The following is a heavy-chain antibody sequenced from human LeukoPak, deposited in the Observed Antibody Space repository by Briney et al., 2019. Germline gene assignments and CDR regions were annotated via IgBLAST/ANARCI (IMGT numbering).Heavy chain of an antibody. Sequence: GGSLRLSCAASGFTVSSNYMSWVRQAPGKGLEWVSVIYSGGSTYYADSVKGRFTISRDNSKNTLYLQMNSLRAEDTAMYYCAREPFGYYFDYWGQGTLVTVSS. J-gene: IGHJ4*02. V-gene: IGHV3-53*01. CDR2: IYSGGST. D-gene: IGHD3-10*01. CDR3: AREPFGYYFDY. CDR1: GFTVSSNY.